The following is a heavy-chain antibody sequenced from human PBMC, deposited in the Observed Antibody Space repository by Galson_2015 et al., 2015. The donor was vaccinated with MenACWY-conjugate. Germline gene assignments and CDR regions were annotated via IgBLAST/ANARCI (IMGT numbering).Heavy chain of an antibody. CDR1: GFTFRSNG. V-gene: IGHV3-30*18. CDR3: AKEIGVSRFLEWGLDY. J-gene: IGHJ4*02. Sequence: SLRLSCAASGFTFRSNGMHWVRQAPGKGLEWVELISYDGSNKYYPNSVRGRFTISRDNSKNTVYLQMDSLRPEDTAVYYCAKEIGVSRFLEWGLDYWGQGTLVTVSS. CDR2: ISYDGSNK. D-gene: IGHD3-3*01.